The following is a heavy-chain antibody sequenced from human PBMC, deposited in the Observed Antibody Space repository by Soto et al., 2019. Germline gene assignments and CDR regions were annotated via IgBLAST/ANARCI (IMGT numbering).Heavy chain of an antibody. CDR3: VKEPSSTSRSGMDV. CDR1: GFTFSNFD. V-gene: IGHV3-30*18. J-gene: IGHJ6*02. D-gene: IGHD2-2*01. Sequence: ALRLSCAASGFTFSNFDLSWVRHAPVKVLEWVAVMSYDVRDKYYADSVKGRFTISRDNSENTLYLQMNSLRAEDTAVYYCVKEPSSTSRSGMDVWGQGTTVNVSS. CDR2: MSYDVRDK.